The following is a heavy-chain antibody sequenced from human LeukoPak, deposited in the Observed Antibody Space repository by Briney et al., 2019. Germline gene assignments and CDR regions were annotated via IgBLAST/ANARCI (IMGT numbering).Heavy chain of an antibody. J-gene: IGHJ4*02. CDR1: GGSISSGGYY. V-gene: IGHV4-30-2*01. CDR3: ASQGDRKSARRGAGYY. CDR2: IYHSGST. Sequence: SQTLSLTCTVSGGSISSGGYYWSWIRQPPGKGLEWIGYIYHSGSTYYNPSLKSRVTISVDRSKNQFSLQLSSATAADTAVYYCASQGDRKSARRGAGYYWGQGTLVTVSS. D-gene: IGHD6-6*01.